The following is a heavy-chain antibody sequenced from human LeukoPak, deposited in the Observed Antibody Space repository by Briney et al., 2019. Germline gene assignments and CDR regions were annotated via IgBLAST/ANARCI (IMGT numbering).Heavy chain of an antibody. CDR3: ARAPNYDFWSGYLVY. CDR1: GYTFTSYY. V-gene: IGHV1-46*01. Sequence: GASVKVSCKASGYTFTSYYMHWVRQAPGQGLEWMGIINPSGGSTSYAQKFQGRVTMTRDMSTSTVYMELSSLRSEDTAVYYCARAPNYDFWSGYLVYWGQGTLVTVSS. J-gene: IGHJ4*02. D-gene: IGHD3-3*01. CDR2: INPSGGST.